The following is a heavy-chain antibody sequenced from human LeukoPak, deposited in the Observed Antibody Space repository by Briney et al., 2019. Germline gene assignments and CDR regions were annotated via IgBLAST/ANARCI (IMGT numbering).Heavy chain of an antibody. CDR3: ATATAMGDFDY. CDR1: GFSFRSYW. CDR2: INHSGST. J-gene: IGHJ4*02. D-gene: IGHD5-18*01. Sequence: GSLRLSCAASGFSFRSYWMHWIRQPPGKGLEWIGEINHSGSTNYNPSLKSRVTISVDTSKNQFSLKLSSVTAADTAVYYCATATAMGDFDYWGQGTLVTVSS. V-gene: IGHV4-34*01.